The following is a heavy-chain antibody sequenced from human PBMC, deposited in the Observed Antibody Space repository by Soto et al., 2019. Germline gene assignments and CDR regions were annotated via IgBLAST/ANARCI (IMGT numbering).Heavy chain of an antibody. CDR2: IYSGGST. D-gene: IGHD1-26*01. J-gene: IGHJ3*02. CDR1: GFTVSSNY. Sequence: EVQLLESGGGLVQPGGSLRLSCAASGFTVSSNYMSWVRQAPGKGLEWVSVIYSGGSTYYADSVKGRFTISRDNSKNTLYLQMNSLRAEDTAVYYCARLLSGIVGFPRAFDIWGQGTMVTVSS. V-gene: IGHV3-53*01. CDR3: ARLLSGIVGFPRAFDI.